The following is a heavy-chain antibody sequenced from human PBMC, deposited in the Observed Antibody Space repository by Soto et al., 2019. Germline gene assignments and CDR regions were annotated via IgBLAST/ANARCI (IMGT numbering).Heavy chain of an antibody. D-gene: IGHD5-18*01. V-gene: IGHV3-30*18. CDR2: ISYDGSNI. J-gene: IGHJ4*02. Sequence: HPGGSLRLSCAASGFTFSSYDMSWVRQAPGKGLEWVAMISYDGSNIDYADSVKGRFTISRDNSKNTLYLQMNSLRTEDTAVYYCAKQRGYTYGPGPFDYWGQGTLVTVSS. CDR1: GFTFSSYD. CDR3: AKQRGYTYGPGPFDY.